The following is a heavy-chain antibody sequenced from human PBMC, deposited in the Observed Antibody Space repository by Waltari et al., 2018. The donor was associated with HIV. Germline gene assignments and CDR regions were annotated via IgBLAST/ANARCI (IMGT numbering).Heavy chain of an antibody. V-gene: IGHV1-69*13. CDR2: IKPPYGRP. D-gene: IGHD1-26*01. Sequence: HVHVEQSGAEVKKAGSSVKASCKASRLTITSYGIRWVRQAPGQGLEWMGGIKPPYGRPNYARQFQGKVIITADDFTNTVYMELTSLASEDTAVYFSARESSWDFDYWGPGTLVTVSS. CDR1: RLTITSYG. J-gene: IGHJ4*02. CDR3: ARESSWDFDY.